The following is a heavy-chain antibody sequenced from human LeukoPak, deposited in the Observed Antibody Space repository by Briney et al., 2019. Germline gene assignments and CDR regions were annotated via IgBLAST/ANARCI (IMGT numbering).Heavy chain of an antibody. Sequence: ASVKVSCNTSGYTFTSYGISGVRQAPGQGLEYMGWINTYNGHTNYAQKLQGRVTVTTDTSTSTAYLELRSLRSDDTAVYYCARDGPRGYFQHWGQGTLITVSS. CDR2: INTYNGHT. D-gene: IGHD1-14*01. CDR1: GYTFTSYG. V-gene: IGHV1-18*01. CDR3: ARDGPRGYFQH. J-gene: IGHJ1*01.